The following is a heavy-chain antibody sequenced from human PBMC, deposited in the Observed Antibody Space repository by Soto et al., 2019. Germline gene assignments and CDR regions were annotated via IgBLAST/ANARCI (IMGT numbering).Heavy chain of an antibody. V-gene: IGHV3-74*01. CDR1: GFTFSSYW. CDR3: AREAAGSYDFWSGYYKAGWFDP. D-gene: IGHD3-3*01. J-gene: IGHJ5*02. CDR2: INSDGSST. Sequence: GGSLRLSCAASGFTFSSYWMHWVRQAPGKGLVWVSRINSDGSSTSYADSVKGRFTISRDNAKNTLYLQMNSLRAEDTAVYYCAREAAGSYDFWSGYYKAGWFDPWGQGTLVTVSS.